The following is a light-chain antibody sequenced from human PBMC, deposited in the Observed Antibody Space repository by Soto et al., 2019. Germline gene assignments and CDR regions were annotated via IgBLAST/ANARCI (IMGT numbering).Light chain of an antibody. CDR3: QQFNVYPLT. CDR2: AAS. Sequence: DIQLNQSPSFLSASVGDRVTISCRASQGIRDFLAWYQQKPGKAPKLLIYAASTLQAGVPTRFSGFASGTEFTLTINNLQPADSATYYCQQFNVYPLTFGGGTKVEIK. CDR1: QGIRDF. V-gene: IGKV1-9*01. J-gene: IGKJ4*01.